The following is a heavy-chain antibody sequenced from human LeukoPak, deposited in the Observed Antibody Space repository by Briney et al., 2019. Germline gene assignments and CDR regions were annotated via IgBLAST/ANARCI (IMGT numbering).Heavy chain of an antibody. V-gene: IGHV3-74*01. CDR1: GFTFSNYW. D-gene: IGHD3-22*01. J-gene: IGHJ4*02. Sequence: GGSLRLSCAASGFTFSNYWMHWVRHAPGKGLVWVSRINSDGINTSYADSVKGRFTISRDNAKNTLNLQMNSLRAEDTAVYYCAKDRVVVVKLFDYWGQGTLVTVSS. CDR3: AKDRVVVVKLFDY. CDR2: INSDGINT.